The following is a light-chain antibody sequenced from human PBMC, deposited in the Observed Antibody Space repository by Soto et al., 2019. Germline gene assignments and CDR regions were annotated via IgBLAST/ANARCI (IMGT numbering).Light chain of an antibody. CDR3: QQYGSSRFT. CDR1: QSVSSKY. J-gene: IGKJ3*01. CDR2: GTS. Sequence: DIVLTQSPGTLSLSPGERATLSCRASQSVSSKYLAWYQQKPGQPPRVLIYGTSIRATGLPERFSGGGSGTDFTLTITRLESEDFAVYYCQQYGSSRFTFGPGTKVDF. V-gene: IGKV3-20*01.